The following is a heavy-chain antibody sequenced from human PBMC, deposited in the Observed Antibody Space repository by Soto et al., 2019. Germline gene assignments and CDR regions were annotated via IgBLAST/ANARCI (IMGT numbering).Heavy chain of an antibody. V-gene: IGHV4-34*02. J-gene: IGHJ4*02. CDR1: GGSFSGYY. CDR3: ARGRTLRY. CDR2: ITHSGST. Sequence: QVQLQQWGAGLLKPSETLSLTCAVYGGSFSGYYWSWIRQSPGKGLEWIGEITHSGSTNYNSSLNSRVTISVDTSKNQFSLKLSSVTAADTAVYYCARGRTLRYWGQGTLVTVSS.